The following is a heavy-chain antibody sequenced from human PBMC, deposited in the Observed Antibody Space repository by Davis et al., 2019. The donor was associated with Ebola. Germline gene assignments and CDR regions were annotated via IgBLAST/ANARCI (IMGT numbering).Heavy chain of an antibody. CDR1: GVSISRHY. Sequence: PGGSLRLSCTVSGVSISRHYWSWIRQPPGKRLEWIGSIYYTGSAYYNSSLASRATISVDTSKNQFSLKLTSVTAADTAVYYCARAAEGWELYLEYWGQGILVTVSS. V-gene: IGHV4-59*11. J-gene: IGHJ4*02. D-gene: IGHD1-26*01. CDR2: IYYTGSA. CDR3: ARAAEGWELYLEY.